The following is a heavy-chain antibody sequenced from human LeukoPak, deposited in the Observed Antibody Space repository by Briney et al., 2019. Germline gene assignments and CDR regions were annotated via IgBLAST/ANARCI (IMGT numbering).Heavy chain of an antibody. CDR1: GYSFTSYW. CDR3: ARKVGGSAYGMDV. CDR2: IYPGDSDT. J-gene: IGHJ6*02. V-gene: IGHV5-51*01. Sequence: GESLKISCKGSGYSFTSYWIAWVRQMPGKGLEWMGFIYPGDSDTIYSPSFQGQVTISADKSISTAYLQWSSLNASDTAMYYCARKVGGSAYGMDVWGQGTTVTVSS. D-gene: IGHD3-10*01.